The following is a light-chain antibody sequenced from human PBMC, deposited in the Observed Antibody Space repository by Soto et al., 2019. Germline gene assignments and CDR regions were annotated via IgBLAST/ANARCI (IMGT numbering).Light chain of an antibody. Sequence: QSVLTQPPSASGSPGQSVTISCTGTSSDVGGYNYVSWYQQHPGKAPKLMISEVNRRPAGVPDCFSCYKSGTAASLTVSVHQAEDEADYYCSSFASNNTLVFGGGTKLTVL. V-gene: IGLV2-8*01. J-gene: IGLJ2*01. CDR2: EVN. CDR3: SSFASNNTLV. CDR1: SSDVGGYNY.